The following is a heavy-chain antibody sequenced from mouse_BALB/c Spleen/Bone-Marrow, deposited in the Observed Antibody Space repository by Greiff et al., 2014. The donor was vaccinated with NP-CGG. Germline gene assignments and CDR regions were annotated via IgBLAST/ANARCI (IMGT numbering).Heavy chain of an antibody. J-gene: IGHJ3*01. CDR3: ARNDGYP. CDR2: IYPGDGDT. D-gene: IGHD2-3*01. Sequence: VQLQQSGPELVKPGASVKISCKTSGYAFSSSWMNWVKQRPGQGLEWIGRIYPGDGDTNYNGKFKGKATLTADKSSSTAYMQLSSLTSVDSAVYFCARNDGYPWGQGTLVTVSA. V-gene: IGHV1-82*01. CDR1: GYAFSSSW.